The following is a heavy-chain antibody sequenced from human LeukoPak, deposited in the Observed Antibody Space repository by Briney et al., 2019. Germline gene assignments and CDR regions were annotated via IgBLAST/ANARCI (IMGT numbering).Heavy chain of an antibody. CDR1: GGPFSGYY. D-gene: IGHD6-19*01. CDR2: INHSGST. Sequence: KPSETLSLTCAVYGGPFSGYYWSWIRQPPGKGLEWIGEINHSGSTNYNPSLKSRVTISVDTSKNQFSLKLSSVTAADTAVYYCARGRLKQWLVRYADYYYGMDVWGQGTTVTVSS. V-gene: IGHV4-34*01. J-gene: IGHJ6*02. CDR3: ARGRLKQWLVRYADYYYGMDV.